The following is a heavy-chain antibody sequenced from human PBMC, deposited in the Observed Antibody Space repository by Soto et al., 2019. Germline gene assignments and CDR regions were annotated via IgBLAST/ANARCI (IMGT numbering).Heavy chain of an antibody. CDR1: GGSISSNY. CDR2: VYNSGST. D-gene: IGHD6-13*01. V-gene: IGHV4-59*01. CDR3: ARYRREAVAGYTLDN. J-gene: IGHJ4*02. Sequence: PSETLSLTCTVSGGSISSNYWTWIRQPPGKGLEWIGYVYNSGSTNYNPSLKSRVTISEDTSKSQFSLKVNSMTAADTAVYYCARYRREAVAGYTLDNWGQGILVTVSA.